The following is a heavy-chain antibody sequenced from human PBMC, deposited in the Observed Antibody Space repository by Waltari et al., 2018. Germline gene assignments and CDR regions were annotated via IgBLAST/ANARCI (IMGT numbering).Heavy chain of an antibody. CDR1: GYFINTGFF. V-gene: IGHV4-38-2*01. J-gene: IGHJ5*02. CDR2: IYHDWTT. CDR3: ARQTLGYCTSAACRRLET. D-gene: IGHD2-2*03. Sequence: QVQLQESGPGLVRPSETLSLTCDVSGYFINTGFFWGWIRQPPGKGLGWIGNIYHDWTTYYNPSLKHRLMISLDTSKNQFSLRLNFVDVADTAVYYCARQTLGYCTSAACRRLETWGQGILVTVSS.